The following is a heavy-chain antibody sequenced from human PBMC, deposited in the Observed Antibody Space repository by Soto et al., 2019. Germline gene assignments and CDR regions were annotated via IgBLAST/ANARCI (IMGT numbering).Heavy chain of an antibody. V-gene: IGHV3-66*01. Sequence: SGFTFSSYAMSWVRQVPGKGLEWVSIIYSDDYTYYAASVKGRFTISRDNSRNTLYLQMSSLRAEDTAVYYCAKRKYCHSTTCFDYWGQGTLVTGLL. CDR3: AKRKYCHSTTCFDY. D-gene: IGHD2-2*01. CDR2: IYSDDYT. CDR1: GFTFSSYA. J-gene: IGHJ4*01.